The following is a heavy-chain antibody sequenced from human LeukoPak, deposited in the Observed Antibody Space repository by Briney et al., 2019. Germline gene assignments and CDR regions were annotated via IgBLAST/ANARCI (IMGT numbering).Heavy chain of an antibody. CDR1: GYTLTSYA. Sequence: ASVKVSCKASGYTLTSYAMNWVRQAPGQGLEWMGWINTNTGNPTYAQGFTGRFVFSLDTSVSTAYLQISSLKAEDTAVYYCARGRYDILTGRPALTEFDPWGQGTLVTVSS. V-gene: IGHV7-4-1*02. CDR3: ARGRYDILTGRPALTEFDP. J-gene: IGHJ5*02. CDR2: INTNTGNP. D-gene: IGHD3-9*01.